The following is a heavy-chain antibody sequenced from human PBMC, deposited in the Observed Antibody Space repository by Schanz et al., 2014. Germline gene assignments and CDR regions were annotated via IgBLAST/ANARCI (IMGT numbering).Heavy chain of an antibody. Sequence: VQLLDSGGGLVQPGGSLRLSCAASGFIFSSYGMHWVRQAPGKGLEWVAAMSYDGSIKYYGDSVKGRFTISRDNSKNTLYLHMNTLRSEDTAVYYCAKDSTHIDIVLVPTAIDYWGQGTLVTVSS. D-gene: IGHD2-2*01. CDR2: MSYDGSIK. J-gene: IGHJ4*02. CDR1: GFIFSSYG. CDR3: AKDSTHIDIVLVPTAIDY. V-gene: IGHV3-30*02.